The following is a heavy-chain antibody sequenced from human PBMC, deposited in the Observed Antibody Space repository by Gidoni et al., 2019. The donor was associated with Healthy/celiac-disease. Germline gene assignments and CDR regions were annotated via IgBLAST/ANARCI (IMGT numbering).Heavy chain of an antibody. CDR1: GYRFTSYW. CDR2: IYHGDSDT. J-gene: IGHJ3*02. Sequence: ELPLVQSGAEVTTPVASLNIYCTGSGYRFTSYWIGWVRQMPGKGLGWMGIIYHGDSDTRYSPSFQGQVTISADKSISTAYLQWSSLKASDTAMYYCAQKGGSGSPTDAFDIWGQGTMVTVSS. D-gene: IGHD3-10*01. V-gene: IGHV5-51*03. CDR3: AQKGGSGSPTDAFDI.